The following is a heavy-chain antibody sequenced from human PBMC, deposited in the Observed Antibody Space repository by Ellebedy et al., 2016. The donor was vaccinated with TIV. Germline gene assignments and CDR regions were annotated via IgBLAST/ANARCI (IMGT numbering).Heavy chain of an antibody. CDR2: ISNTGNT. CDR3: ARDRSGSYDF. Sequence: MPGGSLRLSCTVSGASISSYFWSWIRQPPGKGLEWIGYISNTGNTNYNPSLKSRVSISLDTSRSQFSLSLTSVTAADTAVYFCARDRSGSYDFWGQGTLIAVSS. D-gene: IGHD1-26*01. CDR1: GASISSYF. J-gene: IGHJ4*02. V-gene: IGHV4-59*01.